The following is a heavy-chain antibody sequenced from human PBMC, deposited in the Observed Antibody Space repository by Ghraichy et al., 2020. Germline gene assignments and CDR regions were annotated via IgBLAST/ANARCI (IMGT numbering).Heavy chain of an antibody. V-gene: IGHV4-59*01. J-gene: IGHJ4*02. D-gene: IGHD3-22*01. CDR3: ARGGGYYYDSSGYYYSLYYLDY. CDR2: IYYSGST. Sequence: SETLSLTCTVSGGSISSYYWSWIRQPPGKGLEWIGYIYYSGSTNYNPSLKSRVTISVDTSKNQFSLKLSSVTAADTAVYYCARGGGYYYDSSGYYYSLYYLDYWGQGTLVTVSS. CDR1: GGSISSYY.